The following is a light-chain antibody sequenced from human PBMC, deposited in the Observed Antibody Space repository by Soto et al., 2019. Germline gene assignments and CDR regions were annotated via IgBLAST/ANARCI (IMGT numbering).Light chain of an antibody. CDR2: DVN. Sequence: QSVLTQPASVSRSPGQSITISCSGTSSDAGVYDAVSWYQQYPGKAPKLMIYDVNNRPSGVSNRFSGSKSGDTASLTISGLQAEDEADYYCNSYASTTLYVFGTGTKLTVL. J-gene: IGLJ1*01. CDR3: NSYASTTLYV. V-gene: IGLV2-14*01. CDR1: SSDAGVYDA.